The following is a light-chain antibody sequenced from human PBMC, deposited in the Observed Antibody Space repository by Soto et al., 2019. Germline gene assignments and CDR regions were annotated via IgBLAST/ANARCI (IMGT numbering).Light chain of an antibody. CDR1: QSLSSS. CDR3: QQYDNWPWT. Sequence: KVLTQSPGTLSMSPGERATLSCRASQSLSSSLAWYQQKPGQAPRLLIYSTSRRATGVPVRFTGSGSGTDFTLIISSLQSEDFGVYFCQQYDNWPWTFGQGTKVDIK. CDR2: STS. J-gene: IGKJ1*01. V-gene: IGKV3-15*01.